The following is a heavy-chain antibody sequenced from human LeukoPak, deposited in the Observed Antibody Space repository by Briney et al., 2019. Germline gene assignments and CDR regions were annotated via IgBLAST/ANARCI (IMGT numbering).Heavy chain of an antibody. CDR3: AKDLGMV. Sequence: PGGSLRLSCAASGFTFSSYGMHWVRQAPGKGLEWVAVISYDGSNKYYADSVKGRFTISRDNSKNTLYLQMNSLRAEDTAVYYCAKDLGMVWVKGRTVTVCS. D-gene: IGHD7-27*01. J-gene: IGHJ6*01. CDR1: GFTFSSYG. CDR2: ISYDGSNK. V-gene: IGHV3-30*18.